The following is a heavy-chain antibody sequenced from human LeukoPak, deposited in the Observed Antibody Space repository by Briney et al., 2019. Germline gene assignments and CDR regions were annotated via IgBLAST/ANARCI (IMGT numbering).Heavy chain of an antibody. Sequence: PGGSLRLSCAASGFTFSNYNMNWVRQAPGKGLEWVSSISSSSSRYIYYADSVKGRFTISRDNAKNSLYLQMSGLRAEDTAVYYCARDRVAAAPRKSSLDVWGKGTTVTVSS. CDR1: GFTFSNYN. D-gene: IGHD6-13*01. CDR2: ISSSSSRYI. V-gene: IGHV3-21*01. CDR3: ARDRVAAAPRKSSLDV. J-gene: IGHJ6*04.